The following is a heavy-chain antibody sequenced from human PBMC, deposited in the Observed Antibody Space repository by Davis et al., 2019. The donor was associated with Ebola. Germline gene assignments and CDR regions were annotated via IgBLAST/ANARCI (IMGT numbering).Heavy chain of an antibody. J-gene: IGHJ3*02. D-gene: IGHD6-19*01. CDR2: IVPIFGTV. Sequence: SVKVSCKASGGIFSNYAISWVRQAPGQGLEWMGGIVPIFGTVNYAQKFQGRVTITADESTRTAYMELSSLRSEDSATYYCAKGRRYSSGWYDAFDIWGQGTMVIVSS. CDR1: GGIFSNYA. CDR3: AKGRRYSSGWYDAFDI. V-gene: IGHV1-69*13.